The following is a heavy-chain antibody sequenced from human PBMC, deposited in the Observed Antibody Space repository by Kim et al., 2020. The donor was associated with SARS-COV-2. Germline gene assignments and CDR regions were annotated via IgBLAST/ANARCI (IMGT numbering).Heavy chain of an antibody. Sequence: AQKLQGRVTMTTDTSTSTAYMELRSLRSDDTAVYYCARDYWGNGGAFDIWGQGTMVTVSS. CDR3: ARDYWGNGGAFDI. D-gene: IGHD2-21*01. J-gene: IGHJ3*02. V-gene: IGHV1-18*01.